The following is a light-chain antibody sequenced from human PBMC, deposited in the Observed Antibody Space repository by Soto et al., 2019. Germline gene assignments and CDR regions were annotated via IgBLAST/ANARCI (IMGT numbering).Light chain of an antibody. V-gene: IGLV1-40*01. J-gene: IGLJ2*01. CDR2: GNS. Sequence: QSVLTQPPSVSGAPGQRVTISCTGSLSNIGAGYDVHWYQQLPGTAPKLLIYGNSNRPSGVPDRFSGSKSGTSASLAITGLQAGDEADFYCQSYDTSLSALVFGGGTKVTVL. CDR3: QSYDTSLSALV. CDR1: LSNIGAGYD.